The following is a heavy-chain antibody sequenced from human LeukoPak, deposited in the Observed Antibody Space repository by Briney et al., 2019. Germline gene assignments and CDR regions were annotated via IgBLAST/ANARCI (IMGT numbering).Heavy chain of an antibody. Sequence: SVKVSCKVSGGTFSSFTISWLRQARGQELEWMGGIIPIFGSTNYAQKFQGRVTNTADDSTSTAYMEVTSLTSDDTAVYYCARGYDVGDYVPYSYWGQGTLVIVSS. CDR1: GGTFSSFT. CDR2: IIPIFGST. V-gene: IGHV1-69*01. CDR3: ARGYDVGDYVPYSY. J-gene: IGHJ4*02. D-gene: IGHD4-17*01.